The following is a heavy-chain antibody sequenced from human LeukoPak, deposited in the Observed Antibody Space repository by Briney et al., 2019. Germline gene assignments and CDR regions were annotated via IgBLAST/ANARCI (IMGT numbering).Heavy chain of an antibody. CDR2: IVVGSGNT. Sequence: GASVKVSCKTSGFTFSSSAGQWVRQARGQRLEWIGWIVVGSGNTNYAQKFQERVTITRDMSTSTTYMELSSLRSEDTAVYYCAAESGTIVRGVPNWFDPWGQGTLVTVSS. CDR1: GFTFSSSA. CDR3: AAESGTIVRGVPNWFDP. J-gene: IGHJ5*02. V-gene: IGHV1-58*01. D-gene: IGHD3-10*01.